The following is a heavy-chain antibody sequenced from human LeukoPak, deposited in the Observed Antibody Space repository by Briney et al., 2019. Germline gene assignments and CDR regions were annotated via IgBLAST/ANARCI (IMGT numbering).Heavy chain of an antibody. CDR2: IWYDGSNK. Sequence: GRSLRLSCAASGFTFSSYGMHWVRRAPGKGLEWVAVIWYDGSNKYYADSVKGRFTISRDNSKNTLYLQMNSLRAEDTAVYYCAKVPYGDYVSHFDYWGQGTLVTVSS. V-gene: IGHV3-33*06. CDR1: GFTFSSYG. CDR3: AKVPYGDYVSHFDY. D-gene: IGHD4-17*01. J-gene: IGHJ4*02.